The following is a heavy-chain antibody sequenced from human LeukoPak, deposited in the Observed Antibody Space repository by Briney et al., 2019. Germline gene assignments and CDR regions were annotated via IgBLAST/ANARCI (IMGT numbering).Heavy chain of an antibody. CDR2: ISAYNGNT. CDR3: ARQPQPLYSSSSIDY. Sequence: ASVKVSCKASGGTFSSYAISWVRQAPGHGLEWMGWISAYNGNTNYAQKLQGRVTMTTDTSTSTAYMELRSLRSDDTAVYYCARQPQPLYSSSSIDYWGQGTLVTVSS. D-gene: IGHD6-13*01. J-gene: IGHJ4*02. CDR1: GGTFSSYA. V-gene: IGHV1-18*01.